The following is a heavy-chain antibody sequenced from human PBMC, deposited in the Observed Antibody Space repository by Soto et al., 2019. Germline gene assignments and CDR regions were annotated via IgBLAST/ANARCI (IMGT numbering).Heavy chain of an antibody. D-gene: IGHD6-19*01. V-gene: IGHV3-66*01. J-gene: IGHJ3*02. CDR3: ASAVAAVARAFDI. CDR2: IYSGGST. Sequence: VGSLRLSCAASGFTVSSNYMSWVRQAPGKGLEWVSVIYSGGSTYYADSVKGRFTISRDNSKNTLYLQMNSLRAEDTAVYYCASAVAAVARAFDIWGQGTMVTVSS. CDR1: GFTVSSNY.